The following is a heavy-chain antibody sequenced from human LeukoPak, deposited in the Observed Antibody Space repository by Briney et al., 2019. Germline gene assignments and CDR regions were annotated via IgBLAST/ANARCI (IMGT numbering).Heavy chain of an antibody. J-gene: IGHJ3*02. Sequence: SETLSLTCTVSGGSISSSSYYWGWIRQPPGKGLEWIGSIYYSGSTYYNPSLKSRVTISVDTSKNQFSLKLSSVTAADTAVYYCARDNWNDVAFDIWGQGTMVTVSS. V-gene: IGHV4-39*07. CDR1: GGSISSSSYY. CDR2: IYYSGST. CDR3: ARDNWNDVAFDI. D-gene: IGHD1-1*01.